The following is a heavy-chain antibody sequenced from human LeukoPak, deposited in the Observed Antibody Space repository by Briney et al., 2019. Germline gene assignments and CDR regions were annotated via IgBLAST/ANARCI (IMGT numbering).Heavy chain of an antibody. CDR1: GFTFDSYA. J-gene: IGHJ3*02. CDR2: TSYDGSDT. CDR3: AREDDGGNSGAAFDT. V-gene: IGHV3-30*04. D-gene: IGHD4-23*01. Sequence: PGGSLRLSCAASGFTFDSYAMHWVRQAPGKGLEWVAFTSYDGSDTFYADSVKGRFTISRDNSENTLHLQMSSLRGEDTSVYYCAREDDGGNSGAAFDTWGQGTMVTVSS.